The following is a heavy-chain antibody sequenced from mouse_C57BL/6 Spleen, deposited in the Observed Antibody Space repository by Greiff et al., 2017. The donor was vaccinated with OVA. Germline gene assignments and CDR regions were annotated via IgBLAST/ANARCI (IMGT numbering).Heavy chain of an antibody. Sequence: EVQGVESGGGLVKPGGSLKLSCAASGFTFSSYTMSWVRQTPEKRLEWVATISGGGGNTYYPDSVKGRFTISRDNAKNTLYLQMSSLRSEDTALYYCARSNGYYYWGQGTTLTVSS. CDR3: ARSNGYYY. V-gene: IGHV5-9*01. CDR1: GFTFSSYT. CDR2: ISGGGGNT. J-gene: IGHJ2*01. D-gene: IGHD2-3*01.